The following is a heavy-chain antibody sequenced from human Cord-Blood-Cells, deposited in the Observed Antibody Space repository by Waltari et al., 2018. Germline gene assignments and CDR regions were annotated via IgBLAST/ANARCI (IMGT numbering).Heavy chain of an antibody. J-gene: IGHJ4*02. D-gene: IGHD6-25*01. CDR1: GGSISSSNW. V-gene: IGHV4-4*02. Sequence: QVQLQESGPGLVKPSGTLSLTCAVSGGSISSSNWWSWVRQPPGKGLEWIGEIYHSGGTNDSPSLKIRVTISVDKSKSQFSLKLSSVTAADTAVYYCARGAAVTKRGYFDYWGQGTLVTVSS. CDR3: ARGAAVTKRGYFDY. CDR2: IYHSGGT.